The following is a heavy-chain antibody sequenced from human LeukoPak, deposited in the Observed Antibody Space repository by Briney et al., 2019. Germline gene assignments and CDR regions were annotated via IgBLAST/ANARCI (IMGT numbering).Heavy chain of an antibody. V-gene: IGHV3-30*18. CDR2: ISYDGSNK. J-gene: IGHJ4*02. CDR1: GFTFSSYG. Sequence: GRSLRLSCAASGFTFSSYGMHWVRQAPGKGLEWVAVISYDGSNKYYADSVKGRFTISRDNSKNTLYLQMNSLRAEDTAVYYCAKPYGGYRSGSYYTFDYWGQGTLVTVPS. CDR3: AKPYGGYRSGSYYTFDY. D-gene: IGHD3-10*01.